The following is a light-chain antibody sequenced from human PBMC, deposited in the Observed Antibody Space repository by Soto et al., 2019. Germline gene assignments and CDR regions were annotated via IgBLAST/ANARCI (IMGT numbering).Light chain of an antibody. J-gene: IGKJ4*01. V-gene: IGKV1-8*01. CDR3: QQYYSYHRT. Sequence: IRMTQSPSSFSASTGDRVTITCRASQGISSYLAWYQQKPGKAPKLLIYAASTLQSGVTSRFSGSGSGTDFTLTISCLQSEDFETYYCQQYYSYHRTCGRATKADI. CDR1: QGISSY. CDR2: AAS.